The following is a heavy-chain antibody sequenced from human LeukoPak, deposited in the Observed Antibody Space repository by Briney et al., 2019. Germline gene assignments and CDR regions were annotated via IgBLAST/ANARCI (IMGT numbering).Heavy chain of an antibody. D-gene: IGHD2-2*01. J-gene: IGHJ6*03. V-gene: IGHV4-59*12. CDR3: ARGSYCSSTSCYSYYYYYYMDV. CDR2: IYYSGST. CDR1: GGSISGYY. Sequence: PSETLSLTCTVSGGSISGYYWSWIRQPPGKGLEWIGYIYYSGSTNYNPSLKSRVTISVDTSKNQFSLKLSSVTAADTAVYYCARGSYCSSTSCYSYYYYYYMDVWGKGTTVTVSS.